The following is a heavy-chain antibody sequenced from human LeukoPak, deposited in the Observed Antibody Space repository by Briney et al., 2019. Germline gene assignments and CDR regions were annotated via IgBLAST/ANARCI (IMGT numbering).Heavy chain of an antibody. CDR3: AKDPGRSSGWYGAFDI. D-gene: IGHD6-19*01. Sequence: PGGSLRLSCAASGFTFSSYAMSWVRRAPGKGLEWVSAISGSGGSTYYADSVRGRFTISRDNSKNTLYLQMNSLRAEDSAVYYCAKDPGRSSGWYGAFDIWGQGTMVTVSS. CDR2: ISGSGGST. CDR1: GFTFSSYA. J-gene: IGHJ3*02. V-gene: IGHV3-23*01.